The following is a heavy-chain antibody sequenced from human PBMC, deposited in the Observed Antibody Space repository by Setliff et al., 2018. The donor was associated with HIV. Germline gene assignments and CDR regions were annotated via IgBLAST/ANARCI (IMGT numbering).Heavy chain of an antibody. V-gene: IGHV3-48*01. CDR1: GFTFSTYS. J-gene: IGHJ4*02. CDR2: ISSSSSTT. CDR3: VRDKSWAFDY. Sequence: GGSLRLSCAASGFTFSTYSMNWVRQAPGKGLEWVSYISSSSSTTYYADSVKGRFTISRDNGKNSLYLQMNSLRAEDTAVYYCVRDKSWAFDYWGQGTLVTVSS.